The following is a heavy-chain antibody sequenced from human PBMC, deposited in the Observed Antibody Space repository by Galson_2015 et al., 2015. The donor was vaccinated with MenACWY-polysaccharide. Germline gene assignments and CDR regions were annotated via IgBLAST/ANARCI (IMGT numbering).Heavy chain of an antibody. D-gene: IGHD6-19*01. CDR1: GFTVSSNY. Sequence: SLRLSCAASGFTVSSNYMSWVRQAPGKGLEWVSVIYSGGSTYYADSVKGRFTISRDNSKNTLYLQMDSLRAEDTAVYYCARVGCTSGWYRNWGQGTLVTVSS. V-gene: IGHV3-53*01. CDR2: IYSGGST. CDR3: ARVGCTSGWYRN. J-gene: IGHJ4*02.